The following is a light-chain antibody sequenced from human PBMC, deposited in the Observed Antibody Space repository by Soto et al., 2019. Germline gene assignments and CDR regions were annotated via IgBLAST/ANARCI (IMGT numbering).Light chain of an antibody. Sequence: DIQMTQSPSSLSASVGDRVTITCRARQSISIYLNWYQQKPGKAPRILIYAASRLLSGVPSRFSGSGSGTDFTLTISSLQPEDFATYHCQQGYIMPIYTFGQGPRLDIK. J-gene: IGKJ2*01. CDR1: QSISIY. CDR3: QQGYIMPIYT. V-gene: IGKV1-39*01. CDR2: AAS.